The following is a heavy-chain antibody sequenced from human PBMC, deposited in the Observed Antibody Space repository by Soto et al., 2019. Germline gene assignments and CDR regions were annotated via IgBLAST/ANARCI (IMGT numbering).Heavy chain of an antibody. CDR2: ISTWSSYS. V-gene: IGHV3-21*02. Sequence: EVQLVESGGGLVKPGGSLRLSCTASGFTFSSYNMNWVRQAPGKGLEWVSYISTWSSYSFYADSVKGRFTISRDNSENSLYLQLDSLRDEDTAVYYCARASHDYGALDYWGNGALVTVSS. D-gene: IGHD4-17*01. CDR3: ARASHDYGALDY. J-gene: IGHJ4*01. CDR1: GFTFSSYN.